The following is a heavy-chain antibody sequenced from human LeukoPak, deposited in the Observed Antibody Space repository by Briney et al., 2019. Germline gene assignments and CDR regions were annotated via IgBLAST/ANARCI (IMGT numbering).Heavy chain of an antibody. D-gene: IGHD6-19*01. CDR1: GGSISPYY. Sequence: SETLSLTCTVSGGSISPYYWNWIRQPPGKGLEWIGYIYYSGSTNYNPSLKSRVTISVDTSKNQFSLKLTSVTAADTAVYYCARHEGTSGWPFDYWGQGTLVTVSS. V-gene: IGHV4-59*08. J-gene: IGHJ4*02. CDR2: IYYSGST. CDR3: ARHEGTSGWPFDY.